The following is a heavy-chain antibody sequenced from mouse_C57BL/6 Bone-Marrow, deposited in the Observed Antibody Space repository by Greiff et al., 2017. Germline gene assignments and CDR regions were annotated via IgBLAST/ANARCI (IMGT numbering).Heavy chain of an antibody. CDR2: IYPRSGNT. CDR1: GYTFTSYG. CDR3: ARRPYYSKRGDYFDY. V-gene: IGHV1-81*01. Sequence: QVQLQQSGAELARPGASVKLSCKASGYTFTSYGISWVKQRTGQGLEWIGEIYPRSGNTYYNEKFKGKATLTADKSSSTAYMELSSLTSEDSAVYSCARRPYYSKRGDYFDYWGQGTTLTVSS. J-gene: IGHJ2*01. D-gene: IGHD2-5*01.